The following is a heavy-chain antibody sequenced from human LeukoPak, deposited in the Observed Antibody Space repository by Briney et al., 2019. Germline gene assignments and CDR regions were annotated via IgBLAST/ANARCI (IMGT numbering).Heavy chain of an antibody. V-gene: IGHV3-23*01. D-gene: IGHD6-19*01. CDR2: ITSSGYDT. J-gene: IGHJ4*02. Sequence: GGSLRLSCAASGFTFSTYAMSWVRQAPGKGLELVSSITSSGYDTYYRDSVKGRFTISRDNSESALYLQMNSLRPEDTATYYCAKDSRETLAGTEDYWGRGTLVTVSS. CDR1: GFTFSTYA. CDR3: AKDSRETLAGTEDY.